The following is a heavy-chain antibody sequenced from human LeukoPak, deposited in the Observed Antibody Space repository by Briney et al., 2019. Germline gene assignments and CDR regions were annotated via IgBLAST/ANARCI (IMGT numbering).Heavy chain of an antibody. D-gene: IGHD1-26*01. CDR3: ARGGTGIVGATPTDAFDI. CDR1: GFTFSDHY. Sequence: GGSLRLSCAASGFTFSDHYMDWVRQAPGKGLDWVGRTRNKANSYTTEYAASVKGRFTISRDDSKNSLYLQMNSLKTEDTAVYYCARGGTGIVGATPTDAFDIWGQGTMVTVSS. V-gene: IGHV3-72*01. CDR2: TRNKANSYTT. J-gene: IGHJ3*02.